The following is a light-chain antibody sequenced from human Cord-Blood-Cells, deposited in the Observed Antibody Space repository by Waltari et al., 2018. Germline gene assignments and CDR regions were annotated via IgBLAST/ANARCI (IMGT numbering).Light chain of an antibody. CDR2: WAS. CDR3: QQYYSTPPIT. J-gene: IGKJ5*01. CDR1: QRVLYSSNNKNY. V-gene: IGKV4-1*01. Sequence: DIVMTQSPDSLAVSLGERATINCKSSQRVLYSSNNKNYLAWYQQKPGQPPKLLLYWASTRESGVPDRFSGSGSGTDFTLTISSLQAEDVAVYYCQQYYSTPPITFGQGTRLEIK.